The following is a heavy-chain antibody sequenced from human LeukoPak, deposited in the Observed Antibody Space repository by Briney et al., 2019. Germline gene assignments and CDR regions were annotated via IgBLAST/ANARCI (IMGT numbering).Heavy chain of an antibody. D-gene: IGHD3-9*01. CDR3: ARNDILTGYSDY. CDR2: ISSSSSYI. V-gene: IGHV3-21*01. J-gene: IGHJ4*02. CDR1: GFTFSSYS. Sequence: GGSLRLSCAASGFTFSSYSMNWVRQAPGKGLEGVSSISSSSSYIYYADSVKGRFTICRDNAKNSLYLQMNSLRAEDTAVYYCARNDILTGYSDYWGQGTLVTVSS.